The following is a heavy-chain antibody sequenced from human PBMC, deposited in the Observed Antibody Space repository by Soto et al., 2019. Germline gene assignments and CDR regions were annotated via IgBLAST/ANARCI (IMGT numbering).Heavy chain of an antibody. J-gene: IGHJ3*02. V-gene: IGHV1-69*13. CDR2: IIPIFGTA. CDR3: ARAHIVVVTAIPFDAFDI. Sequence: ASVKVSCKTSGYVFTGYYLHWVRQAPGQGLEWMGGIIPIFGTANYAQKFQGRVTITADESTSTAYMELSSLRSEDTAVYYCARAHIVVVTAIPFDAFDIWGQGTMVTVSS. D-gene: IGHD2-21*02. CDR1: GYVFTGYY.